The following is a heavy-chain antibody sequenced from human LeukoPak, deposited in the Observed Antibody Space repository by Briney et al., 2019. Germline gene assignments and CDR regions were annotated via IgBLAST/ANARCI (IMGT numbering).Heavy chain of an antibody. CDR3: AKDLHGSGSHYKRAIKSSFDY. CDR1: GFTFSSYA. D-gene: IGHD3-10*01. J-gene: IGHJ4*02. Sequence: GGSLRLSCAASGFTFSSYAMSWVRQAPGKGLEWVSAISGSGGSTYYADSVKGRFTISRDNSKNTLYLQMNSLRAEDTAVYYCAKDLHGSGSHYKRAIKSSFDYWGQGTLVTVSS. V-gene: IGHV3-23*01. CDR2: ISGSGGST.